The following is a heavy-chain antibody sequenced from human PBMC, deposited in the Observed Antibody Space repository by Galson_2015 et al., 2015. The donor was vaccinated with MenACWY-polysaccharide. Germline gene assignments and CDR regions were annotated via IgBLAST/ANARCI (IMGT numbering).Heavy chain of an antibody. J-gene: IGHJ4*02. D-gene: IGHD4-17*01. V-gene: IGHV1-18*01. Sequence: QSGAEVKKPGESPKISCKASGYTFNMYGISWVRQAPGQGPEWMGWVSAYNGNTNYARKMQGRVTMTTDKSTNTAYMELRSLRSDDTAVYYCARERGDYGSINYFDYWGQGTLVTVSS. CDR1: GYTFNMYG. CDR2: VSAYNGNT. CDR3: ARERGDYGSINYFDY.